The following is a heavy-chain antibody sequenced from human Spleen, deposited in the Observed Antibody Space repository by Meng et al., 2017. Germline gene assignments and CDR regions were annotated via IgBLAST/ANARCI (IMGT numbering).Heavy chain of an antibody. Sequence: GESLKISCAASGFTFSNAWMSWVRQAPGKGLEWVGRIKSKTDGGTTDYATPVTGRFTISRDDSKNTLFLQMNSLKSEDIAVYYCTTEGADSSGYQVSRYYFDSWGQGTLVTVSS. CDR2: IKSKTDGGTT. J-gene: IGHJ4*02. CDR3: TTEGADSSGYQVSRYYFDS. CDR1: GFTFSNAW. D-gene: IGHD3-22*01. V-gene: IGHV3-15*01.